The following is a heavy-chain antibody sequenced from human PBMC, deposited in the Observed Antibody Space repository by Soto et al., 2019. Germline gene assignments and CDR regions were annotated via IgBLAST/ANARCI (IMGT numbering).Heavy chain of an antibody. V-gene: IGHV3-9*01. CDR2: ISWNSGSI. D-gene: IGHD5-12*01. CDR3: AKGIVATITPVFDY. J-gene: IGHJ4*02. Sequence: HPGGSLRLSCAASGFTFDDYAMHWVRQAPGKGLEWVSGISWNSGSIGYADSVKGRFTISRDNAKNSLYLQMNSLRAEDTALYYCAKGIVATITPVFDYWGQGTLVTVSS. CDR1: GFTFDDYA.